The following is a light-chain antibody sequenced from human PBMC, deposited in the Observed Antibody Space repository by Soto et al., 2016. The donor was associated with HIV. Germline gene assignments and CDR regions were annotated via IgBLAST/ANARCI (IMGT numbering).Light chain of an antibody. Sequence: DIQMTQSPSSLSASVGDRVTITCRASQSIGRFLNWYQQISGKAPNLLIYDASTSQSGVPSRFSGSGSGTDFTLIISSLQPEDFGTYYCQQSYNTPRSFGQGTMVETK. V-gene: IGKV1-39*01. J-gene: IGKJ1*01. CDR2: DAS. CDR1: QSIGRF. CDR3: QQSYNTPRS.